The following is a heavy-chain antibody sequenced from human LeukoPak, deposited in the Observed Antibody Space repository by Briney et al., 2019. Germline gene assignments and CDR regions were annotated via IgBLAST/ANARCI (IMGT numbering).Heavy chain of an antibody. D-gene: IGHD6-19*01. CDR3: ARFQTVADNFDY. V-gene: IGHV4-34*01. CDR2: INHSGST. CDR1: GGSFSGYY. J-gene: IGHJ4*02. Sequence: SETLSLTCAVYGGSFSGYYWSWIRQPPGKGLEWIGEINHSGSTNYNPSLKSRVTISVDTSKNQFSLKQSSVTAADTAVYYCARFQTVADNFDYWGQGTLVTVSS.